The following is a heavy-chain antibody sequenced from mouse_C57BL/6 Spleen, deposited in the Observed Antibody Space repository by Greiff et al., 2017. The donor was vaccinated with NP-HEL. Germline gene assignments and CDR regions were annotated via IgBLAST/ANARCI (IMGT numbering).Heavy chain of an antibody. J-gene: IGHJ1*03. Sequence: EVQLVESGGGLVQPGGSLSLSCAASGFTFTDYYMSWVRQPPGKALEWLGFIRNKAIGYTTEYSASVKGRFTISRDNSQSILYLQMNALRADDSATDYCARSVGITTVGAHWYFDVWGTVTTVTVSS. CDR1: GFTFTDYY. CDR3: ARSVGITTVGAHWYFDV. CDR2: IRNKAIGYTT. D-gene: IGHD1-1*01. V-gene: IGHV7-3*01.